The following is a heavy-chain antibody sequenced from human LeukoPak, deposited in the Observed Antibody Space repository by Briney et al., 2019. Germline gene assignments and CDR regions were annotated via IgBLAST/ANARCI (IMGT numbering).Heavy chain of an antibody. CDR2: ISSSSSYI. V-gene: IGHV3-21*01. D-gene: IGHD3-22*01. J-gene: IGHJ4*02. Sequence: GGSLRLSCAASGFTFSSYSMNWVRQAPGKGLEWVSSISSSSSYIYYADSVKGRFTISRDNAKNSLYLQMSSLRAEDTAVYYCASLEDSYDSSGYVDYWGQGTLVTVSS. CDR3: ASLEDSYDSSGYVDY. CDR1: GFTFSSYS.